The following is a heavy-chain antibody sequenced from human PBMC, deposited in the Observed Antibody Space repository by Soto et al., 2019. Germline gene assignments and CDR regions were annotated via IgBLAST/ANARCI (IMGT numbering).Heavy chain of an antibody. V-gene: IGHV4-39*01. CDR3: ARQRTSVVTQAYFDV. J-gene: IGHJ4*02. CDR2: IYYSGST. Sequence: SDTLPVTCTFTGYSIGGRSCYLGWVRQPPGKGLEWIGSIYYSGSTYNNPSLRSRVSMSIDTSKDQFSLKLKSVTAADTALYFCARQRTSVVTQAYFDVWGPGSLVTV. CDR1: GYSIGGRSCY. D-gene: IGHD2-21*02.